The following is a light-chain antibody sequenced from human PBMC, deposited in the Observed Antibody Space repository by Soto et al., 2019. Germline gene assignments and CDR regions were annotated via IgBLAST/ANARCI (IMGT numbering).Light chain of an antibody. V-gene: IGKV4-1*01. J-gene: IGKJ2*01. Sequence: DIVMTQSPDSLAVSLGERATINRKSSQSIVYTSNNNNYLAWYQQKPGQPPKLLIYWASTRESGVPDRFSGSGSGTDFTLTITSLQAEDVAVYYYQQYYNTPYTFGQGTRLEIK. CDR1: QSIVYTSNNNNY. CDR3: QQYYNTPYT. CDR2: WAS.